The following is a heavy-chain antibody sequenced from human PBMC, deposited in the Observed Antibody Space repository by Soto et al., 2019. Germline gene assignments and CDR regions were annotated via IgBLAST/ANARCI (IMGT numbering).Heavy chain of an antibody. D-gene: IGHD3-3*01. CDR1: GFTFSSYE. J-gene: IGHJ6*02. V-gene: IGHV3-48*03. Sequence: GGSLRLSCAASGFTFSSYEMNWVRQAPGKGLEWVSYISSSGSTRYYVDSVKGRFTISRDNAKNSLYLQMNSLRAEDTAVYYCATDLRFLARPNYSGMDIWVAGTTVRVS. CDR2: ISSSGSTR. CDR3: ATDLRFLARPNYSGMDI.